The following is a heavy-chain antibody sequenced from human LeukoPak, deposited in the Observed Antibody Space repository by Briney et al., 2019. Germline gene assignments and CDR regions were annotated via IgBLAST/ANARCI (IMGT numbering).Heavy chain of an antibody. CDR1: GYTFTSYD. CDR2: MNPDSGNT. D-gene: IGHD2-21*02. CDR3: ARGREVTQGLADY. J-gene: IGHJ4*02. V-gene: IGHV1-8*01. Sequence: ASVKVSCKASGYTFTSYDINWVRQATGQGLEWMGWMNPDSGNTGYAQKFQGRVTMTRNTSISTAYMELSSLRSEDTAVYYCARGREVTQGLADYWGQGTLVTVSS.